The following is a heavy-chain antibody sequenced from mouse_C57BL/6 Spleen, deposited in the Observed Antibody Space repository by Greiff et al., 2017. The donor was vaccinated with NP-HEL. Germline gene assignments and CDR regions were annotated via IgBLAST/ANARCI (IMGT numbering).Heavy chain of an antibody. V-gene: IGHV10-1*01. D-gene: IGHD2-1*01. CDR1: GFSFNTYA. CDR2: IRSKSNNYAT. CDR3: GRHVRGNSWYFDV. J-gene: IGHJ1*03. Sequence: GGGLVQPKGSLKLSCAASGFSFNTYAMNWVRQAPGKGLEWVARIRSKSNNYATYYADSVKDRFTISRDDSESMLYLQMNNSKTEDTAMYYCGRHVRGNSWYFDVWGTGTTVTVSS.